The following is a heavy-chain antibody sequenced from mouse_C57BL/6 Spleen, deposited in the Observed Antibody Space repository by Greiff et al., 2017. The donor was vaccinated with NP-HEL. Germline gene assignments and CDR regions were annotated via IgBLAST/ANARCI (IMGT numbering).Heavy chain of an antibody. CDR1: GYAFSSSW. J-gene: IGHJ2*01. Sequence: QVQLKESGPELVKPGASVKISCKASGYAFSSSWMNWVKQRPGKGLEWIGRIYPGDGDTNYIGKFKGKATLTADKSSSTAYMQLSSLTSEDSAVYFCARSGGNYVDYWGQGTTLTVSS. CDR3: ARSGGNYVDY. D-gene: IGHD1-1*02. CDR2: IYPGDGDT. V-gene: IGHV1-82*01.